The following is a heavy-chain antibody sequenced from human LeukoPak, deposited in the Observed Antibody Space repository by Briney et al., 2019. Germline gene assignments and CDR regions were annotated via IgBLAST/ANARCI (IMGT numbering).Heavy chain of an antibody. Sequence: SGGSLRLSCAASGFTFSSYSMNWVRQAPGKGLEWVSSISSSSSYIYYADSVKGRFTISRDNAKNSLYLQMNSLRAEDAAVYFCAFEERVDYWGQGTLVTVSS. V-gene: IGHV3-21*01. CDR3: AFEERVDY. CDR2: ISSSSSYI. D-gene: IGHD1-26*01. CDR1: GFTFSSYS. J-gene: IGHJ4*02.